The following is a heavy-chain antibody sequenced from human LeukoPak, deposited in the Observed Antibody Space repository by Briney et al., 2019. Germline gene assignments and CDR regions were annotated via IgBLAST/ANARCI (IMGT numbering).Heavy chain of an antibody. Sequence: SETLSLTCTVSGGSISRRAYYGDRVRRPPGKELEWIGSIYYSGTIRYSPSLEIRVTLSVGPDKTQFSLKLASVTGADTAILCCPKGAGGMGYYNLFDPGGQASLVTVSS. D-gene: IGHD3-22*01. J-gene: IGHJ5*02. CDR1: GGSISRRAYY. V-gene: IGHV4-39*07. CDR3: PKGAGGMGYYNLFDP. CDR2: IYYSGTI.